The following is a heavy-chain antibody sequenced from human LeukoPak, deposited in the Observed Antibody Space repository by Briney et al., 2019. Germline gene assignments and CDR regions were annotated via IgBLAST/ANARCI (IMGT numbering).Heavy chain of an antibody. J-gene: IGHJ6*02. CDR1: GFTFSSYA. CDR2: ISGSGGST. V-gene: IGHV3-23*01. D-gene: IGHD2-2*02. Sequence: GGSLRLSRAASGFTFSSYAMSWVRQAPGKGLEWVSAISGSGGSTYYADSVKGRFTISRDNSKNTLYLQMNSLRAEDTAVYYCAKKGYCSSTSCYKGYYYYGMDVWGQGTTVTVSS. CDR3: AKKGYCSSTSCYKGYYYYGMDV.